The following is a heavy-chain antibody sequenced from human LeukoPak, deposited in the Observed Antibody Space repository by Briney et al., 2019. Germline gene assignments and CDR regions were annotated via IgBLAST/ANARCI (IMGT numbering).Heavy chain of an antibody. CDR1: GFTFSSYS. D-gene: IGHD2-2*01. J-gene: IGHJ5*02. CDR2: ISSSSSYI. V-gene: IGHV3-21*01. Sequence: SGGSLRLSCAASGFTFSSYSMNWVRQAPGKGLEWVSSISSSSSYIYYADSVKGRFTISRDNAKNSLYLQVNSLRAEDTAVYYCARGRYCSSTSCWANWFDPWGQGTLVTVSS. CDR3: ARGRYCSSTSCWANWFDP.